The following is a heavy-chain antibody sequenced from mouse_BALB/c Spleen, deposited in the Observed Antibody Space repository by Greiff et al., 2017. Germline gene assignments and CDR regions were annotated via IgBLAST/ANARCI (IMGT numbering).Heavy chain of an antibody. CDR2: ISDGGSYT. CDR1: GFTFSDYY. J-gene: IGHJ4*01. D-gene: IGHD2-13*01. V-gene: IGHV5-4*02. CDR3: AREGGDDAMDY. Sequence: EVNLVESGGGLVKPGGSLKLSCAASGFTFSDYYMYWVRQTPEKRLEWVATISDGGSYTYYPDSVKGRFTISRDNAKNNLYLQMSSLKSEDTAMYYCAREGGDDAMDYWGQGTSVTVSS.